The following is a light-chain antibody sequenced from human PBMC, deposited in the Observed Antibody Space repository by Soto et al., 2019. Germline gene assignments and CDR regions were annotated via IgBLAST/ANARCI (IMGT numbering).Light chain of an antibody. Sequence: ELVMTQSPAPLSVSPGERATLSCRASQSVTNNLAWYQQKPGQPTKLVLYGVSTRAAGIPARFNGSGSGTEFTLTISSLQSEDFAVYYCQQYNNWPPRYTFGQGTKLEIK. V-gene: IGKV3D-15*01. CDR2: GVS. CDR3: QQYNNWPPRYT. J-gene: IGKJ2*01. CDR1: QSVTNN.